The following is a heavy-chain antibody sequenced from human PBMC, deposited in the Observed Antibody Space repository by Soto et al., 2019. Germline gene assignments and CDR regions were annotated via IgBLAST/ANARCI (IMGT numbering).Heavy chain of an antibody. J-gene: IGHJ4*02. Sequence: ASVKVSCKASGYTFTGYYMHWVRQAPGQGLEWMGWINPNSGGTNYAQKFQGWVTMTRDTSISTAYMELSRLRSDDTAVYYCARLSTVTDTPHNYFDYWGQGTLVTVSS. D-gene: IGHD4-17*01. CDR2: INPNSGGT. V-gene: IGHV1-2*04. CDR1: GYTFTGYY. CDR3: ARLSTVTDTPHNYFDY.